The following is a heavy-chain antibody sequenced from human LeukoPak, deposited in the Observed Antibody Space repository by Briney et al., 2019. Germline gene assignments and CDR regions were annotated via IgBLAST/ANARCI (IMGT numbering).Heavy chain of an antibody. Sequence: GGSLRLSCAASGFTFSSYWMSWVRQAPGKGLEWVANIKQDGSEKYYVDSVKGRFTISRDYAKNSLYLQMNSLRAEDAAVYYCARDSSGSYQPANDYWGQGTLVTVSS. V-gene: IGHV3-7*01. CDR1: GFTFSSYW. J-gene: IGHJ4*02. CDR2: IKQDGSEK. D-gene: IGHD1-26*01. CDR3: ARDSSGSYQPANDY.